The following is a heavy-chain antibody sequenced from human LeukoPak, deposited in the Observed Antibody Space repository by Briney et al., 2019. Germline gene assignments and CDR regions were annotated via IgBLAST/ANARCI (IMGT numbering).Heavy chain of an antibody. V-gene: IGHV3-74*01. Sequence: GGSLRLSCVGSGFSFSSNWMYWVSQPPGKGLEWVSRISGDGRTPHYAGSVQGRFTVSRDNAKNTLYLQMNTLRAEEAAVYCCSREVEKVPPTMGTYYYYYMDVWGKGTSVTVSS. CDR2: ISGDGRTP. D-gene: IGHD3-10*01. CDR3: SREVEKVPPTMGTYYYYYMDV. CDR1: GFSFSSNW. J-gene: IGHJ6*03.